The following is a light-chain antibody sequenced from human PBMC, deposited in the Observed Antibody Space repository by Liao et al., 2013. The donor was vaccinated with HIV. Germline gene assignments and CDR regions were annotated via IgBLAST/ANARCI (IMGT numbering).Light chain of an antibody. CDR3: QVWDTSGDHARV. Sequence: SYELTQPPSVSVSPGQTARITCSGDKLGDKYVSWYQQKSGQSPVLVIFFDSDRPSGTPDRFSASKSETTATLTISRVEAGDEADYYCQVWDTSGDHARVFGGGTRLTV. V-gene: IGLV3-21*04. J-gene: IGLJ2*01. CDR2: FDS. CDR1: KLGDKY.